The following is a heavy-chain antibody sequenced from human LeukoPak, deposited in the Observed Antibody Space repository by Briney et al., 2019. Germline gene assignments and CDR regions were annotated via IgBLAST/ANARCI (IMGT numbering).Heavy chain of an antibody. D-gene: IGHD5-18*01. Sequence: GRSLRLSCAASGFTFSSYTMNWVRQAPGKGLQWVSTVSASSDIHYSDSVKGRFTISRDNARNSLYLQMNSLRDEDTAVYYCARDALHTAHFDYWGQGALVTVSS. V-gene: IGHV3-48*02. CDR1: GFTFSSYT. CDR2: VSASSDI. J-gene: IGHJ4*02. CDR3: ARDALHTAHFDY.